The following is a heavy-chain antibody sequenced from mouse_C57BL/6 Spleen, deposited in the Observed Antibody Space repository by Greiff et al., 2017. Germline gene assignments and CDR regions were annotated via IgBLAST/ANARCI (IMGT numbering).Heavy chain of an antibody. CDR3: ARIYYYGSSENFDV. CDR1: GYTFTDYN. Sequence: EVKLQESGPELVKPGASVKIPCKASGYTFTDYNMDWVKQSHGKSLEWIGDSNPNNGGTIYNQKFKGKATLTVDKSSSTAYMELRSLTSEDTAVYYCARIYYYGSSENFDVWGTGTTVTVSS. V-gene: IGHV1-18*01. D-gene: IGHD1-1*01. J-gene: IGHJ1*03. CDR2: SNPNNGGT.